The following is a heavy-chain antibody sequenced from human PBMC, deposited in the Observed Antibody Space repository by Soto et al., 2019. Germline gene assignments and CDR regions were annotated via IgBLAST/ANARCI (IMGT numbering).Heavy chain of an antibody. CDR3: ARDCAGYSSGWYQRGGFDY. CDR1: GFTFSSYG. Sequence: QVQLVESGGGVVQPGRSLRLSCAASGFTFSSYGMHWVRQAPGKGLEWVAVIWYDGSNKYYADSVKGRFTISRDNSKKPLYLQMNSLRAEDTAVYYCARDCAGYSSGWYQRGGFDYWGQGTLVTVSS. J-gene: IGHJ4*02. V-gene: IGHV3-33*01. CDR2: IWYDGSNK. D-gene: IGHD6-19*01.